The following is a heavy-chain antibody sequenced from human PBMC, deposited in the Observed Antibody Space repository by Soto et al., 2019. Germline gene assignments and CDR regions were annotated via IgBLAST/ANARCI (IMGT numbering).Heavy chain of an antibody. CDR3: AKIPILRLGELSSFDY. CDR2: IYHSGST. CDR1: GRSIINSHW. J-gene: IGHJ4*02. V-gene: IGHV4-4*02. Sequence: SDPLSPTYYCSGRSIINSHWLTLFRQPPGKGLEWIGEIYHSGSTNYNPSLKSRVTISVDKSKNQFSMKLSSVTASDTAVYYCAKIPILRLGELSSFDYWGQGTLVT. D-gene: IGHD3-16*02.